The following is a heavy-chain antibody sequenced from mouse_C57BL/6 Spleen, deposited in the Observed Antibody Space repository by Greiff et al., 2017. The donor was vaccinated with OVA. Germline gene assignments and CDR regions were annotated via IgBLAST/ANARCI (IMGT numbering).Heavy chain of an antibody. CDR2: ISDGGSYT. CDR1: GFTFSSYA. Sequence: EVMLVESGGGLVKPGGSLKLSCAASGFTFSSYAMSWVRQTPEKRLEWVATISDGGSYTYYPDNVKGRFTISRDNAKNNLYLQMSHLKSEDTAMYYCARGPSKGHAMDYWGQGTSVTVSS. J-gene: IGHJ4*01. D-gene: IGHD2-5*01. V-gene: IGHV5-4*03. CDR3: ARGPSKGHAMDY.